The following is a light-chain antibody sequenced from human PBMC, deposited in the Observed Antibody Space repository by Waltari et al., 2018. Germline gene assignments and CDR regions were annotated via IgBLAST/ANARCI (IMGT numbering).Light chain of an antibody. J-gene: IGKJ5*01. V-gene: IGKV3D-15*01. CDR1: QSVSNS. CDR2: SAS. CDR3: QQYNNWPPIT. Sequence: EIVMTQSPPTLSVSPGERATLSCRSSQSVSNSLASYQHRPGRAPRLLIHSASTRAPGIPARFSGSGSETEFTLTISNLQSEDFALYYCQQYNNWPPITFGQGTRLEIK.